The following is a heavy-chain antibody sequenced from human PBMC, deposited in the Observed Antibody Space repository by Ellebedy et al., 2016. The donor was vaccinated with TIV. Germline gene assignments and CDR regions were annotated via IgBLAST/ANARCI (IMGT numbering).Heavy chain of an antibody. CDR2: INQDGSRI. J-gene: IGHJ6*02. CDR3: VRDGAYGDYSHGYYGMDV. V-gene: IGHV3-7*03. Sequence: GESLKISCAASGFTFNSYWMSWVRQAPGKGLEWVANINQDGSRIYYVDSVEGRFTISRDNAKNSVYLRMNTLRVEDTAVYHCVRDGAYGDYSHGYYGMDVWGQGTTVTVSS. D-gene: IGHD3-22*01. CDR1: GFTFNSYW.